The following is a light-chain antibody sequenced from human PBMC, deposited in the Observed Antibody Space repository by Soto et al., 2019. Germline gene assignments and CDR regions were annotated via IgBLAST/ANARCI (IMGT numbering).Light chain of an antibody. CDR3: QQRSNWPS. Sequence: EIVLTQSPATLSLSPGDRATLSCRASQGVSNYLAWYQQKPGQAPRLLIYDASNRATGIPARFSGSGSGTDFTLTISSLEPEDFAVYYCQQRSNWPSFGPGTKVDIK. J-gene: IGKJ3*01. CDR1: QGVSNY. CDR2: DAS. V-gene: IGKV3-11*01.